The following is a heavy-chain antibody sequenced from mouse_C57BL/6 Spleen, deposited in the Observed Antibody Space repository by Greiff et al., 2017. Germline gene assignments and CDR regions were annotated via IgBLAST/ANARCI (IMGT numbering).Heavy chain of an antibody. J-gene: IGHJ2*01. D-gene: IGHD4-1*01. Sequence: VKLQQPGAELVMPGASVKLSCKASGYTFTSYWMHWVKQRPGQGLEWIGEIDPSDSYTNYNQKFKGKSTLTVDKSSSTAYMQLSSLTSEDSAVYYCARLGRNYFDYWGQGTTLTVSS. CDR2: IDPSDSYT. CDR3: ARLGRNYFDY. CDR1: GYTFTSYW. V-gene: IGHV1-69*01.